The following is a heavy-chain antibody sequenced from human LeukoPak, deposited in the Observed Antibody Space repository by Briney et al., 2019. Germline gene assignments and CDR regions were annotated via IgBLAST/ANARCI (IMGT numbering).Heavy chain of an antibody. CDR1: GGSISSYY. D-gene: IGHD2-2*02. J-gene: IGHJ3*02. CDR3: AREGPYQLLYGTNAFDI. CDR2: IYSGGST. V-gene: IGHV3-53*01. Sequence: ETLSLTCTVSGGSISSYYWSWIRQPPGKGLEWVSVIYSGGSTYYADSVKGRFTISRDNSKNTLYLQMNSLRAEDTAVYYCAREGPYQLLYGTNAFDIWGQGTMVTVSS.